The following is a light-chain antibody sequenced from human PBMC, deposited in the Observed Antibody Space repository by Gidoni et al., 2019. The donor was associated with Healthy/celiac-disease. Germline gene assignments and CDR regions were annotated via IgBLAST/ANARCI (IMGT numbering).Light chain of an antibody. CDR2: AAS. J-gene: IGKJ4*01. V-gene: IGKV1-39*01. Sequence: DIRMTQSPSSLSASVGDRVTITCRASQSISSYLNWYQQKPGKATKLLLYAASSLQSGVPSRFSGSGSGTDFTLTISSLQPEDFATYYCQQSYSTLTFGGGTKVEIK. CDR3: QQSYSTLT. CDR1: QSISSY.